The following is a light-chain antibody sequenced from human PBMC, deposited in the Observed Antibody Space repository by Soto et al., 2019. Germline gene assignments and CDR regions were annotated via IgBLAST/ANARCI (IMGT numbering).Light chain of an antibody. CDR1: QRVSSRY. V-gene: IGKV3-20*01. CDR2: GAS. J-gene: IGKJ1*01. CDR3: QQYCSSSSWT. Sequence: IVLTQSPGTLSLSPGERATLSCRASQRVSSRYLGWYQQKPGQAPRLLIYGASSRATGIPDRFSGSGSGTDFTLTISRLEPEDFAVYYCQQYCSSSSWTFGQGTKVQIK.